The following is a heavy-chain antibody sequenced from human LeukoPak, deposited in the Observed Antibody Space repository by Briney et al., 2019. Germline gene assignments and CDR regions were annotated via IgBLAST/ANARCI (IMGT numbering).Heavy chain of an antibody. Sequence: SSETLSLTCTVSGGSVSSGSYYWSWIRQPPGKGLVWIGYIYYSGSTNYNPSLKSRVTISVDTSKNQFSLKLSSVTAADTAVYYCARDKGNYCSSTSCQVLSYYGMDVWGQGTTVTVSS. D-gene: IGHD2-2*01. CDR1: GGSVSSGSYY. CDR2: IYYSGST. V-gene: IGHV4-61*01. CDR3: ARDKGNYCSSTSCQVLSYYGMDV. J-gene: IGHJ6*02.